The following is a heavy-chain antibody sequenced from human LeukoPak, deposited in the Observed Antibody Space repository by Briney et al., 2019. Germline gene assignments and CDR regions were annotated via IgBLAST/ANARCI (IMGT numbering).Heavy chain of an antibody. V-gene: IGHV1-58*01. Sequence: ASVKVSCKASGFTFTSSAVQWGRQARGQRLEWIGWIVVGSGNTNYAQKFQERVTITRDMSTSTAYMELSSLRSEDTAVYYCAAFSSPAGGDYGHYWGQGTLVTVSS. J-gene: IGHJ4*02. D-gene: IGHD4-17*01. CDR1: GFTFTSSA. CDR3: AAFSSPAGGDYGHY. CDR2: IVVGSGNT.